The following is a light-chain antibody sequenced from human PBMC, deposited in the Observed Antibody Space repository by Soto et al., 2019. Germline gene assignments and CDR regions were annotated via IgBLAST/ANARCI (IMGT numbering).Light chain of an antibody. Sequence: DIQMTQSPSTLSASVGDRVTITCRASQSVDRWLAWYQQRPGKAPKALIYKASNLDSGVPSRFSGSGSGTEFTLTITSVQPGDIATYHCQQYATLVTFGQGAMVEMK. CDR2: KAS. CDR1: QSVDRW. CDR3: QQYATLVT. V-gene: IGKV1-5*03. J-gene: IGKJ1*01.